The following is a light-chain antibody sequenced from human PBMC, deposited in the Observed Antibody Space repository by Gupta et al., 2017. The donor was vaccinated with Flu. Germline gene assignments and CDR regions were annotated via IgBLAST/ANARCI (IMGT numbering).Light chain of an antibody. Sequence: DIQMTPSPSSLSASVGDRVSITWRASQSISSNLNWYQQKPGKAPKLLLVDVSSLQSGVPSRFSGSGSGTDFTLTISSLQPEDVGTYYCQQKYSLSWTFGQGTKVEIK. CDR2: DVS. V-gene: IGKV1-39*01. J-gene: IGKJ1*01. CDR3: QQKYSLSWT. CDR1: QSISSN.